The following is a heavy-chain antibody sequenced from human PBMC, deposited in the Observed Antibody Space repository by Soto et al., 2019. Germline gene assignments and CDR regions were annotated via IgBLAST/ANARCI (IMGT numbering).Heavy chain of an antibody. Sequence: PGGSLRLSCAASGFTFSSYAMSGVRQAPGKGLEWVSAISGSGGSTYYADSVKGRFTISRDNSKNTLYLQMNSLRAEDTAVYYCANLRGYSYGNFDYWGQGTLVTXS. D-gene: IGHD5-18*01. CDR3: ANLRGYSYGNFDY. J-gene: IGHJ4*02. CDR2: ISGSGGST. CDR1: GFTFSSYA. V-gene: IGHV3-23*01.